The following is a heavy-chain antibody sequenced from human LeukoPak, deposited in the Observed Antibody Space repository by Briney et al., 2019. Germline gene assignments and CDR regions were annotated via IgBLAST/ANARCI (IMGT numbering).Heavy chain of an antibody. J-gene: IGHJ4*02. V-gene: IGHV3-23*01. CDR1: GFTFSSHA. Sequence: GGSLRLSCAASGFTFSSHAMSWVRQAPGKGLEWVSSISSSGGSTKYADSVKGRFTISRDNSKNTLYLRMNSLRADDTAVYYCAKGKGGSIMIAFGGVIASDYWGQGTLVTVSS. D-gene: IGHD3-16*02. CDR2: ISSSGGST. CDR3: AKGKGGSIMIAFGGVIASDY.